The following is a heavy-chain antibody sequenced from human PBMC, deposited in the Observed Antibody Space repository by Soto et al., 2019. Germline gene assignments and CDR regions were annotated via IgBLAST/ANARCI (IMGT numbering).Heavy chain of an antibody. CDR2: ISGSGGST. D-gene: IGHD3-10*01. V-gene: IGHV3-23*01. CDR3: AKGQLLPWFGEHPSTYYYYGMDV. CDR1: GFTFSSYA. Sequence: GWSLRLSCAASGFTFSSYAMSLVRQAPGKGLEWVSAISGSGGSTYYADSVKGRFTISRDNSKNTLYLQMNSLRAEDTAVYYCAKGQLLPWFGEHPSTYYYYGMDVWGQGTTVTVSS. J-gene: IGHJ6*02.